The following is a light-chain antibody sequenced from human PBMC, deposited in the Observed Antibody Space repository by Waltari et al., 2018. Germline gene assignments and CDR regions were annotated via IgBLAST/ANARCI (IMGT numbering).Light chain of an antibody. Sequence: EIHMTQSPSSVSASVGDRVSMSCRGSQDIITSLAWYQQNSGKAPSLLIYHSSTLQSGVPSRFSGAGNGTDFTRTRGNLQPEDVATYFCQQGDRSHPAFGPGTEV. J-gene: IGKJ1*01. V-gene: IGKV1-12*01. CDR3: QQGDRSHPA. CDR2: HSS. CDR1: QDIITS.